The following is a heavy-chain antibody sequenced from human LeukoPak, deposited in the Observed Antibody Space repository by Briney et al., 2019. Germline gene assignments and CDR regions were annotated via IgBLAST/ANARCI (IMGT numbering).Heavy chain of an antibody. CDR1: GFTFNAFG. J-gene: IGHJ5*02. CDR2: IGTTSGAI. V-gene: IGHV3-48*01. CDR3: AKPASSIAARPTGGFDP. Sequence: GGSLRLSCAASGFTFNAFGMNWVRQAPGKGLEWVSYIGTTSGAIYYADSVKGRFTISRDNSKNTLYLQMNSLRAEDTAVYYCAKPASSIAARPTGGFDPWGQGTLVTVSS. D-gene: IGHD6-6*01.